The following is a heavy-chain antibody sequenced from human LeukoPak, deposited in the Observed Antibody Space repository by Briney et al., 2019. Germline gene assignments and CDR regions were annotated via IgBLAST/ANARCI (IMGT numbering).Heavy chain of an antibody. Sequence: GGSLRLSCAASGLIFNNYWLTWVRQAPGKGLDWVANIKPEGRKKTYVDSVKGRFTISRDNAKNSLYLQMNSLRAEDTAVYYCAGPPQAGPFDYWGHGTLVTVSS. D-gene: IGHD6-19*01. V-gene: IGHV3-7*01. CDR3: AGPPQAGPFDY. J-gene: IGHJ4*01. CDR1: GLIFNNYW. CDR2: IKPEGRKK.